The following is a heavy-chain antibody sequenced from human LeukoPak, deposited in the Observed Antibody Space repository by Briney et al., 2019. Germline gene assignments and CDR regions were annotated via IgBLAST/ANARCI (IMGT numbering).Heavy chain of an antibody. J-gene: IGHJ3*02. CDR3: AKDTGGSYAFDI. Sequence: GGSLRVSCAASGFTFDDYAMYWGRQAPGKGLEWVSLISGDGGSTYYADSVKGRFTISRDNSKNSLYLQMNSLRTEDTALYYCAKDTGGSYAFDIWGQGTMVTVSS. CDR2: ISGDGGST. D-gene: IGHD1-26*01. V-gene: IGHV3-43*02. CDR1: GFTFDDYA.